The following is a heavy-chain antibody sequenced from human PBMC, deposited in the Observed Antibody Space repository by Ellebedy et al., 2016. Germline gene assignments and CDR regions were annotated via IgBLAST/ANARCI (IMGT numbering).Heavy chain of an antibody. V-gene: IGHV1-69*13. CDR1: GGTFSSYA. CDR2: IIPIFGTA. CDR3: ARVGHYDSSGYYAHY. D-gene: IGHD3-22*01. J-gene: IGHJ4*02. Sequence: SVKVSXKASGGTFSSYAISWVRQAPGQGLEWMGGIIPIFGTANYAQKFQGRVTITADESTSTAYMELSSLRSEDTAVYYCARVGHYDSSGYYAHYWGQGTLVTVSS.